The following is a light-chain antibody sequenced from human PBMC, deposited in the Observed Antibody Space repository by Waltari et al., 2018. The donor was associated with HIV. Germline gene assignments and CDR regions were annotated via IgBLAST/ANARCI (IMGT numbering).Light chain of an antibody. CDR3: QSYDVALGGIYL. Sequence: QSVLTQPPSVSGAPGQTVTISCPASASTIGTTYDVNWYQQFPETGPKLPMFGDCNRPSGVADRFSGSKSGTSAYLAITGLQPEDEADYYCQSYDVALGGIYLVGTGTTVTVL. V-gene: IGLV1-40*01. J-gene: IGLJ1*01. CDR2: GDC. CDR1: ASTIGTTYD.